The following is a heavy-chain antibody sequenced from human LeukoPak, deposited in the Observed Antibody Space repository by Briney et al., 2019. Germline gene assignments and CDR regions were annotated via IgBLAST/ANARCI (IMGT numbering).Heavy chain of an antibody. CDR1: GFTFDDYA. CDR2: ISWNSGSI. D-gene: IGHD3-10*01. CDR3: APGTYGLGSPPFDY. Sequence: GRSLRLSCAASGFTFDDYAMHWVRQAPGKGLEWVSGISWNSGSIGYADSVKGRFTISRDNAKNSLYLQMNSLRAEDTALYYCAPGTYGLGSPPFDYWGQGTLVTVSS. J-gene: IGHJ4*02. V-gene: IGHV3-9*01.